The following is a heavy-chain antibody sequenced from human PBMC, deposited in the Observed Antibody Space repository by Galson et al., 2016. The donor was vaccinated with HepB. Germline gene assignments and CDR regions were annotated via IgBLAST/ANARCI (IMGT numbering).Heavy chain of an antibody. J-gene: IGHJ4*02. CDR2: IYAGGST. Sequence: LEWVSFIYAGGSTYYGDSVKGRFTISRDNSKNTLYLQMNSLRVEDTAVSYCVRDSAAAWGFFDHWGQGSLVTVSS. V-gene: IGHV3-53*01. D-gene: IGHD6-13*01. CDR3: VRDSAAAWGFFDH.